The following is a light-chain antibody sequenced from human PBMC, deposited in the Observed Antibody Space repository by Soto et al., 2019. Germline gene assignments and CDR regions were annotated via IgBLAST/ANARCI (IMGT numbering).Light chain of an antibody. CDR1: QSLLHSNGYNY. J-gene: IGKJ5*01. Sequence: DIVMTQSPLSLPVTPGEPASISCRSSQSLLHSNGYNYLYWYLQKPGQSPQLLIYLGSNRASGVPDRFGGSGSGKDFTLKISRVEAEYVGFYYCMQALRTPITFGQGTRLEIK. V-gene: IGKV2-28*01. CDR2: LGS. CDR3: MQALRTPIT.